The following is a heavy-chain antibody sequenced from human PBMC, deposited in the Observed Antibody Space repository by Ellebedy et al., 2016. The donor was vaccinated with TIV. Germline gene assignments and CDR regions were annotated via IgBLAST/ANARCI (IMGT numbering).Heavy chain of an antibody. CDR2: IWCDGSNK. CDR1: GFTFSSYG. D-gene: IGHD2/OR15-2a*01. J-gene: IGHJ4*02. V-gene: IGHV3-33*01. CDR3: ARESCNNITCYFDY. Sequence: GESLKISCAASGFTFSSYGMHWVRQAPGKGLEWVAVIWCDGSNKYYADSVKGRFTISRDNSKNTLFLQMNSLRAEDTAVYYCARESCNNITCYFDYWGLGTLVTVSS.